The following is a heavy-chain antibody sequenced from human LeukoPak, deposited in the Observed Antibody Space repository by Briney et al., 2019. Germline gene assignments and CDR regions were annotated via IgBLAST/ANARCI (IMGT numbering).Heavy chain of an antibody. D-gene: IGHD1-26*01. CDR1: GFTFSRYA. CDR2: ISGSGSST. CDR3: ARGLGPADY. V-gene: IGHV3-23*01. J-gene: IGHJ4*02. Sequence: GGSLRLSCAASGFTFSRYAMSWVRQAPGKGLEWVSAISGSGSSTYYADSVKGRFTISRDNSKNTLYLQMNSLRAEDTAVYYCARGLGPADYWGQGTLVTVSS.